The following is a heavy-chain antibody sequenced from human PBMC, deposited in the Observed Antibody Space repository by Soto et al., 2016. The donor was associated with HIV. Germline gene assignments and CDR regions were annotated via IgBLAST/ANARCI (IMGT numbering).Heavy chain of an antibody. Sequence: EVQLVESGGGLVQPGGSLRLSCAASGFIFSKYGMDWVRQAPGKGLEWVSYISGSSSKIYYADSVKGRFSISRDNAKSSLYLQLNSLRAEDTAVYYCAGEGDSSDYGAKEYWGQGTLVTVSS. CDR2: ISGSSSKI. CDR1: GFIFSKYG. CDR3: AGEGDSSDYGAKEY. D-gene: IGHD4-17*01. J-gene: IGHJ4*02. V-gene: IGHV3-48*04.